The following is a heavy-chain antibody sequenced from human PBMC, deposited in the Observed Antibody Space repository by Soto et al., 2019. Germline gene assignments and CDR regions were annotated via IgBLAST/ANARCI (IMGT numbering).Heavy chain of an antibody. CDR3: AKDRYIVVVPAATYFYYGMDV. Sequence: PSETLSLTCTVSGGSISSSTYSWGWIRQSPGKGLEWIASINFSGTTYHNPSLKSRVSISADTSKKQLSLKLSSVTAADTAVYYCAKDRYIVVVPAATYFYYGMDVWGQGTMVTVSS. J-gene: IGHJ6*02. V-gene: IGHV4-39*02. D-gene: IGHD2-2*01. CDR1: GGSISSSTYS. CDR2: INFSGTT.